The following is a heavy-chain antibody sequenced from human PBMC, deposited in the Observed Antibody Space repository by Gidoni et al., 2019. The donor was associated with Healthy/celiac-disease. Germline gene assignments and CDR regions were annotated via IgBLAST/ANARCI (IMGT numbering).Heavy chain of an antibody. CDR3: KSGWYSGGAFDI. Sequence: QLQLQESGPGLVKPSETLYLTCTVSGGSISSSRYYWGWIRQPPGKGLGLIGSIYYSGSTYYTPDLKSRVTISVDKSKNQFSLKLSSVTAAETAVYYCKSGWYSGGAFDIWGQGTMVTVSS. J-gene: IGHJ3*02. CDR2: IYYSGST. CDR1: GGSISSSRYY. D-gene: IGHD6-19*01. V-gene: IGHV4-39*01.